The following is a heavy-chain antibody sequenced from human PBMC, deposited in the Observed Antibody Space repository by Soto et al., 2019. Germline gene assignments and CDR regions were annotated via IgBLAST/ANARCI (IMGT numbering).Heavy chain of an antibody. D-gene: IGHD2-8*01. Sequence: VKVSCKASGGTFSIYAISCVRQAPGQGLEWMGGIIPIFGTANYAQKFQGRVTITADESTSTAYMELSSLRSEDTAVYYCARAIAQNRDIVLMVYGTWGGAFDIWGQGTMVTVSS. CDR1: GGTFSIYA. J-gene: IGHJ3*02. CDR3: ARAIAQNRDIVLMVYGTWGGAFDI. CDR2: IIPIFGTA. V-gene: IGHV1-69*01.